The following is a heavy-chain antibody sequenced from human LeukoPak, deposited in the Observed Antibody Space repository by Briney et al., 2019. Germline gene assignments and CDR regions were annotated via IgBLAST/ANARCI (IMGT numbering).Heavy chain of an antibody. J-gene: IGHJ4*02. CDR3: ASQWNTGNYGGGYFDY. D-gene: IGHD4-11*01. CDR1: GGSISSSFYY. V-gene: IGHV4-39*01. CDR2: IYYSGST. Sequence: SETLSLTCAVSGGSISSSFYYWGWIRQPPGEGLEWIGSIYYSGSTYYNTSLKSRVTIPVDTSKNQFSLNLPSVTAADTAVYYCASQWNTGNYGGGYFDYWGQGTLVTVSS.